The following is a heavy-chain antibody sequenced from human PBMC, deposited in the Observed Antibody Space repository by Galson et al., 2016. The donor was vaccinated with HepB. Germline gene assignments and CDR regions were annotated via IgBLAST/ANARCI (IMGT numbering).Heavy chain of an antibody. CDR2: ITTSGDT. V-gene: IGHV3-13*01. D-gene: IGHD3-22*01. Sequence: SLRLSCAASGFTFSTYELHWVRQTSGIGLEWVSSITTSGDTYYAGSVKGRFIVSRDNAKNSVNLQMTNLRGEDTAMYYCVFSPHHYYDTSGYDMDYWGQGTLVTVSS. CDR1: GFTFSTYE. J-gene: IGHJ4*02. CDR3: VFSPHHYYDTSGYDMDY.